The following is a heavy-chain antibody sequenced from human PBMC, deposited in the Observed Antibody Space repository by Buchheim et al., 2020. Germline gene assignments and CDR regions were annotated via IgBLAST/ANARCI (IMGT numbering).Heavy chain of an antibody. CDR3: VHLNRAYENAIKWFDP. Sequence: QITLKESGPTLVKSTQTLTLTCTFSGFSLTSTGVAVGWIRQPPGKALEWLAHIYWDDDRRYSASLKIRLIITNDTSRNQVHLTMNNMDPADTATYYCVHLNRAYENAIKWFDPWGQGIL. J-gene: IGHJ5*02. D-gene: IGHD3-16*01. V-gene: IGHV2-5*02. CDR2: IYWDDDR. CDR1: GFSLTSTGVA.